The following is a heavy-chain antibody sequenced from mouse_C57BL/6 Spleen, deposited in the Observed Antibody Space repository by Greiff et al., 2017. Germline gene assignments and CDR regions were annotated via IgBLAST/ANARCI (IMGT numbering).Heavy chain of an antibody. CDR3: ARDYYGSSYGY. D-gene: IGHD1-1*01. CDR2: INPNNGGT. Sequence: VQLKESGPELVKPGASVKMSCKASGYTFTNYNMHWVKQSPGKSLEWIGDINPNNGGTSYNQKFKGRATLTVNKTSSTAYMRLRSLTSEDSAVYYCARDYYGSSYGYWGQGTTLTVSS. V-gene: IGHV1-22*01. J-gene: IGHJ2*01. CDR1: GYTFTNYN.